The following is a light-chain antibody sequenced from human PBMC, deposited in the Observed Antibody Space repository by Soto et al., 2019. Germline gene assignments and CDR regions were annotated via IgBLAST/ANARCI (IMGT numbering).Light chain of an antibody. CDR3: QQYGSSSWT. Sequence: EIVLTQSPGNLSLSPGERATLSCRASQSVSSIYLAWYQHKPGQAPRLRIYGASSRATGIPDRFSGSGSATDFTLTISRLEPEDFAVYYCQQYGSSSWTFGRGTTVDIK. CDR1: QSVSSIY. CDR2: GAS. V-gene: IGKV3-20*01. J-gene: IGKJ1*01.